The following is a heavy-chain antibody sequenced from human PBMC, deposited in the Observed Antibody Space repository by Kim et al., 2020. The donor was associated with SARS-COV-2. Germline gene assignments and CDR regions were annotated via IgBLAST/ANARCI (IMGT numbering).Heavy chain of an antibody. J-gene: IGHJ4*02. CDR3: TRDPRSGSGSI. V-gene: IGHV3-21*01. Sequence: YKYYADQVKGRFTISRDNDQKSLYLQMNSLRGGGTAVYYCTRDPRSGSGSIWGQGTLVTVSS. CDR2: YK. D-gene: IGHD3-10*01.